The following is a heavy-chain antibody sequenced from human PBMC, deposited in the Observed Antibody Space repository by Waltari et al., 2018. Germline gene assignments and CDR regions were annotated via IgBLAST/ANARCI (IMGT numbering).Heavy chain of an antibody. Sequence: QVQLQESGPGLVKPSQTLSLTCTVSGGSISSGDYYWSWIRQSPGKGLEWIGYIYYSGSTNYNPSLKSRVTISVDTSKNQFSLNLSSVTAADPAVYFCARYSWSYSGSSAINLFDPWGQGTLVTVSS. CDR2: IYYSGST. CDR1: GGSISSGDYY. CDR3: ARYSWSYSGSSAINLFDP. D-gene: IGHD6-6*01. V-gene: IGHV4-30-4*08. J-gene: IGHJ5*02.